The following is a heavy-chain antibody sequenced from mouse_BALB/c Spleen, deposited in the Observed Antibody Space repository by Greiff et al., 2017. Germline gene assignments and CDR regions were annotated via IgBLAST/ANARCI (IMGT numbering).Heavy chain of an antibody. Sequence: QVQLKESGAELAKPGASVKMSCKASGYTFTSYWMHWVKQRPGQGLEWIGYINPSTGYTEYNQKFKDKATLTADKSSSTAYIQLSSLTSEDSAVYYCARFLLRYYAMDYWGQGTSVTVSS. CDR1: GYTFTSYW. CDR2: INPSTGYT. J-gene: IGHJ4*01. D-gene: IGHD1-1*01. CDR3: ARFLLRYYAMDY. V-gene: IGHV1-7*01.